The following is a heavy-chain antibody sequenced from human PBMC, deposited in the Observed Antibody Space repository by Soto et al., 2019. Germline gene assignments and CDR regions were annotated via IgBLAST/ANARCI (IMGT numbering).Heavy chain of an antibody. CDR1: GFAFNNAW. D-gene: IGHD3-22*01. CDR3: TTDSSHSMTDVRFDY. CDR2: IKSKTSGGTT. J-gene: IGHJ4*01. V-gene: IGHV3-15*07. Sequence: EVLLVDSGGDLVKPGGSLRLSCGGSGFAFNNAWINWVRQAPGKGLEWVGRIKSKTSGGTTDFAAPVRGRFAITRDDSRNMAYMQMNSLNTEDTGVYYCTTDSSHSMTDVRFDYWGHGTLVTVSS.